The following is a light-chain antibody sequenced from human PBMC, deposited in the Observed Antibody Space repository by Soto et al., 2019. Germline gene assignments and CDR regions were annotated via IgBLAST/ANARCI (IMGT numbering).Light chain of an antibody. CDR1: QSVSSN. V-gene: IGKV3-15*01. J-gene: IGKJ1*01. Sequence: EIVMTQSPATLSVSPGERATLSCRASQSVSSNLVWYQQKPGQAPRLLMYAASTRATGIPPRFSGSGSGTEVILTISSLQSADFVVYYCYQHNNWPPRTFGQGTKVEIK. CDR3: YQHNNWPPRT. CDR2: AAS.